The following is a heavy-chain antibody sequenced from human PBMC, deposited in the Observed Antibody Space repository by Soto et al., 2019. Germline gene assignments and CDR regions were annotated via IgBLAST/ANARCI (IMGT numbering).Heavy chain of an antibody. D-gene: IGHD3-22*01. CDR3: ATRSSGFNFDY. CDR2: IFYSGST. CDR1: GGSIRSGDYY. J-gene: IGHJ4*02. V-gene: IGHV4-30-4*01. Sequence: SETLSLTCTVSGGSIRSGDYYWSWIRQPPGKGLEWIGYIFYSGSTYYNPSLKSRVTISVDTSKNQFSLKLSSVTAADTAVYYCATRSSGFNFDYWGQGTLVT.